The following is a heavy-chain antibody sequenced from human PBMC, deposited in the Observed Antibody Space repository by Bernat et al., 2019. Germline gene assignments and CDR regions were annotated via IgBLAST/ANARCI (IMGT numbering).Heavy chain of an antibody. D-gene: IGHD3-22*01. J-gene: IGHJ4*02. CDR1: GFTFSSYA. CDR3: ARVRTYYYDSSCYYYDY. Sequence: EVQLVESGGGLVQPGGSLRLSCAASGFTFSSYAMHWVRQAPGKGLEYVSAISSNGGSTYYANSVKGRFTISRDNSKNTLYLQMGILRAEDMAVYYCARVRTYYYDSSCYYYDYWGQGTLVTVSS. CDR2: ISSNGGST. V-gene: IGHV3-64*01.